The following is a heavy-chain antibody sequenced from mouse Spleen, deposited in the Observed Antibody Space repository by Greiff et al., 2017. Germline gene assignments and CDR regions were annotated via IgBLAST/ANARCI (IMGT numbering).Heavy chain of an antibody. D-gene: IGHD4-1*01. CDR1: GYTFTDYE. J-gene: IGHJ2*01. Sequence: VQLQESGAELVRPGASVTLSCKASGYTFTDYEMHWVKQTPVHGLEWIGAIDPEAGGTAYNQKFKGKAILTADKSSSTAYMELRSLTSEDSAVYYCTRNWEGDYWGQGTTLTVSS. CDR3: TRNWEGDY. V-gene: IGHV1-15*01. CDR2: IDPEAGGT.